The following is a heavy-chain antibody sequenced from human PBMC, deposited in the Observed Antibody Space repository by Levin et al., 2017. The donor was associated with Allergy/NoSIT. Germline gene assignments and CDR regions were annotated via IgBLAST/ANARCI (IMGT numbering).Heavy chain of an antibody. CDR3: AKDGERWFGELLFHYYYYYMDV. J-gene: IGHJ6*03. CDR1: GFTFSSYG. Sequence: GGSLRLSCAASGFTFSSYGMHWVRQAPGKGLEWVAVISYDGSNKYYADSVKGRFTISRDNSKNTLYLQMNSLRAEDTAVYYCAKDGERWFGELLFHYYYYYMDVWGKGTTVTVSS. CDR2: ISYDGSNK. V-gene: IGHV3-30*18. D-gene: IGHD3-10*01.